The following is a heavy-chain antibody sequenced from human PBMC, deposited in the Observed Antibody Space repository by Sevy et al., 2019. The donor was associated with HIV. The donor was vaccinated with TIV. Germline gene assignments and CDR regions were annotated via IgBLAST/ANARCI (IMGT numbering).Heavy chain of an antibody. CDR1: GGSICSTNYY. V-gene: IGHV4-39*01. D-gene: IGHD6-19*01. Sequence: SETLSLTCSVSGGSICSTNYYWGWIRQPPGKGLEWIGSIYYSRRTYYNPALKSRVTISVDTPKNQFSLKLSSVIAADTAVYYCASQRITVAGMFIDPYYCYDSWGQGTLVTVSS. J-gene: IGHJ5*01. CDR3: ASQRITVAGMFIDPYYCYDS. CDR2: IYYSRRT.